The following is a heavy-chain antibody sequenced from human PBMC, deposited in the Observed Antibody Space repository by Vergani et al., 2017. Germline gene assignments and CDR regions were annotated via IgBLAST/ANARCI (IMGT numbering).Heavy chain of an antibody. Sequence: QVQLVQSGAEVKKLGASVKVSCQASGYTFTSYYIHWVRQAPGQGLEWMGVINPSGGSTNYAQNFQGRVTMTRDTTTSTVFMELRSLRSEDTAVYYCARGCGSTSCYKRGEDWFDPWGQETLVTVSS. D-gene: IGHD2-2*02. V-gene: IGHV1-46*01. J-gene: IGHJ5*02. CDR2: INPSGGST. CDR3: ARGCGSTSCYKRGEDWFDP. CDR1: GYTFTSYY.